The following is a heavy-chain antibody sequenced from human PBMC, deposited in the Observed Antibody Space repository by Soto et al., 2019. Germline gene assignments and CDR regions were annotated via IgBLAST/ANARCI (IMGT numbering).Heavy chain of an antibody. D-gene: IGHD5-12*01. CDR2: ISAYKGNT. CDR1: GYTFSHSG. J-gene: IGHJ6*02. V-gene: IGHV1-18*01. CDR3: AREGGYRNVFGYYYNGMDV. Sequence: QVQLVQSGAEVKKPGASVKVSCKTSGYTFSHSGISWVRQAPGQGLEWMGWISAYKGNTNYAQKFQGRATMTTDASTGAAYMELRSLTSDDTAVYYCAREGGYRNVFGYYYNGMDVWGQGTKVTVSS.